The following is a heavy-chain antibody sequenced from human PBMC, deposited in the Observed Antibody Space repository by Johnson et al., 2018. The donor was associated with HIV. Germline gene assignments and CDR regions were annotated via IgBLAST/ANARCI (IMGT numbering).Heavy chain of an antibody. CDR2: ITGSSASR. CDR1: GFTFSSYA. J-gene: IGHJ3*02. D-gene: IGHD2-21*01. V-gene: IGHV3-23*04. CDR3: TTGLTICGGVKLDAFDI. Sequence: VQLVESGGGLVQPGGSLRLSCVASGFTFSSYAMSWVRQAPGKGLEWVSGITGSSASRYYADSVKGRFTISRDNSKNTLYLQMNSLKTEDTAVYYCTTGLTICGGVKLDAFDIWGQGTMVTVSS.